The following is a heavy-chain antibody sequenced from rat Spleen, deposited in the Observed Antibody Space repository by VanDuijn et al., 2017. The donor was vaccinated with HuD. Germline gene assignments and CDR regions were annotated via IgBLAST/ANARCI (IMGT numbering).Heavy chain of an antibody. V-gene: IGHV5-29*01. Sequence: EVQLVESDGGLVQPGRALKLSCAASGFTFSDYYMAWVRQAPTKELEWVATISYDGSSTYYRDSVKGRFTISRDNAKSTLYLQMDSLRSEDTSTYYCARRGAALDYWGQGVMVTVSS. D-gene: IGHD1-2*01. J-gene: IGHJ2*01. CDR3: ARRGAALDY. CDR2: ISYDGSST. CDR1: GFTFSDYY.